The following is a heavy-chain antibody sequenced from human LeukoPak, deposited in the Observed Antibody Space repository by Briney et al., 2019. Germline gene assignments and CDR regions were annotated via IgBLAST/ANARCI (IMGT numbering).Heavy chain of an antibody. Sequence: SETLSLTCTVSGGSISRSSDYWGWIRQPPGKGLEWIGSIRYSGSTYYNPSLKSRVTTSVDTSKNQFSLKLSSVTAADTPVYYCARRPPMYSSGWYGGLNYFDYWGQGTLVTVSS. CDR3: ARRPPMYSSGWYGGLNYFDY. CDR2: IRYSGST. J-gene: IGHJ4*02. D-gene: IGHD6-19*01. CDR1: GGSISRSSDY. V-gene: IGHV4-39*01.